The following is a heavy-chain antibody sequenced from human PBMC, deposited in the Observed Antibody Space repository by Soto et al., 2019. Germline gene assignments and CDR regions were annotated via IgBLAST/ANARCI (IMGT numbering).Heavy chain of an antibody. Sequence: SETLSLTCAVSGGSISSSNCWSWVRQPPGEGLEWIGEIYHSGSTNYNPSLKSRVTISVDKSKNQFSLKLSSVTAADTAVYYCASSSSGGEFDYCGQETLVTVSA. D-gene: IGHD6-19*01. CDR3: ASSSSGGEFDY. J-gene: IGHJ4*02. CDR1: GGSISSSNC. CDR2: IYHSGST. V-gene: IGHV4-4*02.